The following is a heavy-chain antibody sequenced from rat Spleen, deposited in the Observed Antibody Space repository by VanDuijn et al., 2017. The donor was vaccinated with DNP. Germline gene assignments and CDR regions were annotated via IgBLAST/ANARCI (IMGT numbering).Heavy chain of an antibody. CDR3: ARDERYTTGEDA. V-gene: IGHV5-31*01. CDR1: GFTFSTYW. D-gene: IGHD1-6*01. CDR2: ITSSGGST. J-gene: IGHJ4*01. Sequence: EVQLVETGGGLVQPGRSLKLSCVASGFTFSTYWMFWIRQVPGKGLEWVASITSSGGSTYYPDSVKGRFTISRDNAKNTLYLQMNSLRSEDTATYYCARDERYTTGEDAWGQGTSVTVSS.